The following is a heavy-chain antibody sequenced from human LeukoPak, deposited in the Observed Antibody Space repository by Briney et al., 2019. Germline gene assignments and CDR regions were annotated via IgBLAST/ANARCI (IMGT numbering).Heavy chain of an antibody. CDR2: ISSSSSTI. D-gene: IGHD1-26*01. CDR3: AGGGSYYFDY. V-gene: IGHV3-48*04. J-gene: IGHJ4*02. CDR1: GFTFSSYG. Sequence: GRSLRLSCAASGFTFSSYGMHWVRQAPGKGLEWVSYISSSSSTIYYADSVKGRFTISRDNAKNSLYLQMNSLRAEDTAVYYCAGGGSYYFDYWGQGTLVTVSS.